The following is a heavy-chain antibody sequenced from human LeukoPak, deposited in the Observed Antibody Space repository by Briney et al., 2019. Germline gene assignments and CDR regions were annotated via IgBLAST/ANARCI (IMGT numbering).Heavy chain of an antibody. J-gene: IGHJ5*01. CDR3: ARDRGNSDPGDWFDS. CDR2: IKHDGSEKQDGSEK. V-gene: IGHV3-7*03. Sequence: QPGGSLRLSCAASGFTFSQYWMSWVRQAPGKGLEWVANIKHDGSEKQDGSEKNYVDSVKGRFTISRDNAKNSLYLQMNSLRAEDTAVYYCARDRGNSDPGDWFDSWGQGTLVTVSS. D-gene: IGHD4-23*01. CDR1: GFTFSQYW.